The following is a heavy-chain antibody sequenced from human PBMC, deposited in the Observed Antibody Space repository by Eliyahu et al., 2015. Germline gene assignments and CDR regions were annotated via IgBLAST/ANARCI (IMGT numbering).Heavy chain of an antibody. CDR2: IIPIFGTA. CDR1: GGTXSXXX. J-gene: IGHJ5*02. D-gene: IGHD3-22*01. Sequence: QVQLVQSGAEVKKPGSXVKVSCKASGGTXSXXXISWXRQAPGQGLXXMGGIIPIFGTANYAQKFQGRVTITADKSTSTAYMELSSLRSEDTAVYYCAREYYDSSGYFGGGWFDPWGQGTLVTVSS. V-gene: IGHV1-69*06. CDR3: AREYYDSSGYFGGGWFDP.